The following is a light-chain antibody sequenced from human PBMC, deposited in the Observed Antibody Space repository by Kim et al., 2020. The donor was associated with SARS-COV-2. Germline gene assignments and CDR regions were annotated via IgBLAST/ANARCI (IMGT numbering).Light chain of an antibody. Sequence: QSALTQPASVSGSPGQSITISCTGTSSDVGSYNFVSWYQQHPGKAPKVMIYDVGNRPSGVSNRFSGSKSGNTASLTISGLQAEDEADYYCSSCTSSSTYVFGTGTKVTVL. V-gene: IGLV2-14*03. CDR1: SSDVGSYNF. J-gene: IGLJ1*01. CDR3: SSCTSSSTYV. CDR2: DVG.